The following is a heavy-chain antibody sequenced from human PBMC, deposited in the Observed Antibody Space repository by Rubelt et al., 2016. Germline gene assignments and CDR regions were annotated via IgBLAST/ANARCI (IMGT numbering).Heavy chain of an antibody. V-gene: IGHV3-69-1*01. Sequence: GGSLRLSCAASGFIFRDYSFSWVRQAPGKGLEWISFINPYSTLYHADSVKGRLIISRDNSRKTLYLQMDSLRAEDTAVYFCASFRKAVGDAFDIWGRGTLVTVSS. J-gene: IGHJ3*02. CDR3: ASFRKAVGDAFDI. CDR1: GFIFRDYS. CDR2: INPYSTL. D-gene: IGHD1-14*01.